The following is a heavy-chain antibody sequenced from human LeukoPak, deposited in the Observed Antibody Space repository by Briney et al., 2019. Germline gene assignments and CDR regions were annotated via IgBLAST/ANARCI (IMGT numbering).Heavy chain of an antibody. J-gene: IGHJ5*02. V-gene: IGHV4-59*01. Sequence: PSETLSLTCAVYGGSFSGYYWSWIRQPPGKGLEWIGYIYYSGSTNYNPSLKSRVTISVDTSKNQFSLKLSSVTAADTAVYYCAREDYDFNWFDPWGQGTLVTVSS. CDR2: IYYSGST. CDR1: GGSFSGYY. D-gene: IGHD3-3*01. CDR3: AREDYDFNWFDP.